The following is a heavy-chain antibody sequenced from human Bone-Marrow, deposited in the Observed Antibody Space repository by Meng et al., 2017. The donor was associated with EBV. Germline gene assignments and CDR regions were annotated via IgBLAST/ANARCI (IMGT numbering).Heavy chain of an antibody. CDR1: GFTFISYW. CDR2: SNSDGSST. D-gene: IGHD4-17*01. Sequence: EAQRVGSGGGLVQPWGSLRRSCAASGFTFISYWMHWVRQAPGKGLVWVSRSNSDGSSTTYADSVKGRFTISRDNAKNTLYLQMNSLRAEDTAVYYCARYYGALDYWGQGTLVTVSS. CDR3: ARYYGALDY. J-gene: IGHJ4*02. V-gene: IGHV3-74*01.